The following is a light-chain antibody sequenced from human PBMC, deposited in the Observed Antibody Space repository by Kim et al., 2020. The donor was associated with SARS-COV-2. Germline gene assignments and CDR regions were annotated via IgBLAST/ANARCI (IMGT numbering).Light chain of an antibody. V-gene: IGLV1-40*01. J-gene: IGLJ3*02. CDR1: SSNIGAGCG. Sequence: RVTISSTRGSSNIGAGCGLKWYRQLPGTAHKLLIYGNSSRPAGVPDRFSGSKSSTSASLAITGLQAEDEADYYCQSYDASLSGSVFGGGTQLTVL. CDR3: QSYDASLSGSV. CDR2: GNS.